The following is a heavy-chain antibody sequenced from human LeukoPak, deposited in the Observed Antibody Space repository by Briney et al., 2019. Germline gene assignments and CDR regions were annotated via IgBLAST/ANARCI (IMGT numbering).Heavy chain of an antibody. CDR1: GASISSDY. Sequence: SETLSLTCTVSGASISSDYWSWIRQSPGKGLEWIGFIYYTGGTDYNPSLKSRVTIPRDTSKNQFSLNLSSVTAADTAVYYCAKGLYNYGNYFDPWGQGALVTVSA. V-gene: IGHV4-59*01. CDR3: AKGLYNYGNYFDP. J-gene: IGHJ5*02. CDR2: IYYTGGT. D-gene: IGHD5-18*01.